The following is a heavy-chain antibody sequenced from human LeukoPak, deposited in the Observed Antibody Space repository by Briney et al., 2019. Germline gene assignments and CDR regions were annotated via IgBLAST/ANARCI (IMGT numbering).Heavy chain of an antibody. CDR2: IIPIFGIA. CDR3: AIVGHSSGLFDY. CDR1: GGTFSSYA. J-gene: IGHJ4*02. V-gene: IGHV1-69*04. D-gene: IGHD6-19*01. Sequence: ASVKVSCKASGGTFSSYAISWVRQAPGQGLEWMGRIIPIFGIANYAQKFQGRVTITADKPTSTAYMELSSLRSEDTAVYYCAIVGHSSGLFDYWGQGTLVTVSS.